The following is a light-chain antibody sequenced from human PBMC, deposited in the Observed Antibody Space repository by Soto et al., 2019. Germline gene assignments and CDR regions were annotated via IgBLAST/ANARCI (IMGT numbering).Light chain of an antibody. Sequence: QCVLTQPPSASGTPGQRVTISCSGSSSNIGSNSVNWYQQLPGTAPKLLIYSNNQRPSGVPDRFSGSKSGTSASLAISGLQSEDEADYYCAAWDDSLNGLVIGGGTKLTVL. CDR1: SSNIGSNS. J-gene: IGLJ2*01. CDR2: SNN. V-gene: IGLV1-44*01. CDR3: AAWDDSLNGLV.